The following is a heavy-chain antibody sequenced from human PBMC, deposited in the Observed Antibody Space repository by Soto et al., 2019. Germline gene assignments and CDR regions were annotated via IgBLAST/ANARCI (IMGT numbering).Heavy chain of an antibody. Sequence: EVQLLESGGGLVQPGGSLRLSCAASGFTFSTYAMIWVRQAPGKGLEWVSVITGSGGSTYYAGSVKGRFTISRDTSKNTLFLQMNSLRAEDTAVYYCAKDRYGDYGGIDYWGQGTMVNVSP. CDR3: AKDRYGDYGGIDY. CDR1: GFTFSTYA. CDR2: ITGSGGST. D-gene: IGHD4-17*01. V-gene: IGHV3-23*01. J-gene: IGHJ4*02.